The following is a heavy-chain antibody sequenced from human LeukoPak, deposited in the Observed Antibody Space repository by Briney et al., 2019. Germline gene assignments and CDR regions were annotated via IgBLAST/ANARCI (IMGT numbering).Heavy chain of an antibody. D-gene: IGHD3-22*01. V-gene: IGHV3-73*01. CDR2: IRSKANSHAT. Sequence: GSLRLSCAASGFTFSGSAMHWVRQASGKGLEWVGRIRSKANSHATAYAASVKGRFTISRDDSKNTAYLQMNSLKTEDTAVYYCTRDYYDSSGFDYWGQGTLVTVSS. J-gene: IGHJ4*02. CDR3: TRDYYDSSGFDY. CDR1: GFTFSGSA.